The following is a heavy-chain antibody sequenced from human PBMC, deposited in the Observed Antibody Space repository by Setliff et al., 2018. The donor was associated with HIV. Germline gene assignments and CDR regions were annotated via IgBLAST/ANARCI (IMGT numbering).Heavy chain of an antibody. Sequence: SLTCTVSGDSIARNTYYWSWIRQPAGKGLEWIGRIYAGGSANYNPSLRRRVAISLDTSKNQFSLRLNSVTATDTAVYYCARDPQLVAAKSRRRYYYGLDLWGKGTTVTVSS. V-gene: IGHV4-61*02. CDR2: IYAGGSA. D-gene: IGHD2-15*01. CDR3: ARDPQLVAAKSRRRYYYGLDL. J-gene: IGHJ6*04. CDR1: GDSIARNTYY.